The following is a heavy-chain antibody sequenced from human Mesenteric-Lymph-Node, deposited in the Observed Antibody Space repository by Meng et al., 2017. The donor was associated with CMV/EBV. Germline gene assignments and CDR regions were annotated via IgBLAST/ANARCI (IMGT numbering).Heavy chain of an antibody. Sequence: GPLRRSCAIYGGSFSGYYWSWIRQLPGKGLEWIGEINHSGSTNYNPSLKSRVTISVDTSKNQFSLKLSSVTAADTAVYYCARGWDGYGNWGQGTLVTVSS. CDR3: ARGWDGYGN. J-gene: IGHJ4*02. CDR2: INHSGST. D-gene: IGHD5-24*01. CDR1: GGSFSGYY. V-gene: IGHV4-34*01.